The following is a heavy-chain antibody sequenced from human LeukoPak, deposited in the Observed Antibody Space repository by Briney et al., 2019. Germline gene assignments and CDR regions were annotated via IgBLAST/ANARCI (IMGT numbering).Heavy chain of an antibody. V-gene: IGHV4-61*01. CDR2: IYYSGST. CDR3: ARWSSSVAAAGTGYYYGMDV. D-gene: IGHD6-13*01. Sequence: SETLSLTCTVSGGSVSSGSYYWSWIRQPPGKGLEWIGYIYYSGSTNYNPSLKSRVTISVDTSKNQFSLRLSSVTAADTAVYYCARWSSSVAAAGTGYYYGMDVWAKGPRSPSP. CDR1: GGSVSSGSYY. J-gene: IGHJ6*02.